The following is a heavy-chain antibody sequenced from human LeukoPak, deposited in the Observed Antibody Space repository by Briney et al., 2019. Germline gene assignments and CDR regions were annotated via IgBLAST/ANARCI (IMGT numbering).Heavy chain of an antibody. D-gene: IGHD3-22*01. CDR3: ARAMYDSSGYYFIDY. CDR1: GGSISSYY. J-gene: IGHJ4*02. Sequence: SETLSLTCTVSGGSISSYYWSWIRQPAGKGLECIGRIYASGSTNYNPSLKSRVTMSVDTSKNQFPLRLSSVTAADTAVYYCARAMYDSSGYYFIDYWGQGTLVTVSS. CDR2: IYASGST. V-gene: IGHV4-4*07.